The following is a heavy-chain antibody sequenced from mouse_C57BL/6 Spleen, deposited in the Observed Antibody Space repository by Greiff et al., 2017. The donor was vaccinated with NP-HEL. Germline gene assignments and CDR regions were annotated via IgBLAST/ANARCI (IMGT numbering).Heavy chain of an antibody. CDR2: IYPGSGNT. V-gene: IGHV1-76*01. D-gene: IGHD2-5*01. CDR3: ARDSNWYFDV. J-gene: IGHJ1*03. Sequence: QVQLQQSGAELVRPGASVKLSCKASGYTFTDYYINWVKQRPGQGLEWIARIYPGSGNTYYNEKFKGKATLTAEKSSSTAYMQLSSLTSEDSAVYFCARDSNWYFDVWGTGTTVTVSS. CDR1: GYTFTDYY.